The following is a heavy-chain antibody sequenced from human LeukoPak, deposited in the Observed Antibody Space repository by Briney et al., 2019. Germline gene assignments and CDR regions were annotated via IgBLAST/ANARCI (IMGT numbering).Heavy chain of an antibody. CDR2: INSDGTGT. CDR1: GFTFSSYW. V-gene: IGHV3-74*01. Sequence: PGGSLRLSRAASGFTFSSYWMHWVRQAPGKGLVWVSHINSDGTGTSYADSVKGRFTISRDNAKNTLYLQMNSLRAEDTAVYYCARAYFRDTGSSPDYWGQGTLVTVSS. D-gene: IGHD3-9*01. J-gene: IGHJ4*02. CDR3: ARAYFRDTGSSPDY.